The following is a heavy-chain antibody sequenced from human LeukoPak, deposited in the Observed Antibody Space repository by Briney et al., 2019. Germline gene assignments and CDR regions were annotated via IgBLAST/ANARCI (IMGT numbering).Heavy chain of an antibody. CDR1: GFTFSNYA. J-gene: IGHJ4*02. V-gene: IGHV3-23*01. D-gene: IGHD3-22*01. CDR2: ISGSGDRT. CDR3: AKAATYYYDSSGYYTYFDY. Sequence: GGSLRLSCAAPGFTFSNYAMSWVRQAAGKGLEWVSTISGSGDRTYYADSVKGRFTISRDNSMNTLYLQMTSLRVEDTAVYYCAKAATYYYDSSGYYTYFDYWGQGTLVTVSS.